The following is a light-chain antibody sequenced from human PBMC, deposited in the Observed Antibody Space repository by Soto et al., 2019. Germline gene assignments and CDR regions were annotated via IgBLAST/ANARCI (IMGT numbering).Light chain of an antibody. CDR3: QQRSNWPWT. Sequence: EIVLTQSPATLSLSPGEGATLSCRASQSISIYLAWYQQKPGQAPTLLIYDASNRATGIPARFSGSGSGTDFTLTISSLEPEDFAVYYCQQRSNWPWTFGQGTKLEIK. V-gene: IGKV3-11*01. CDR1: QSISIY. J-gene: IGKJ2*01. CDR2: DAS.